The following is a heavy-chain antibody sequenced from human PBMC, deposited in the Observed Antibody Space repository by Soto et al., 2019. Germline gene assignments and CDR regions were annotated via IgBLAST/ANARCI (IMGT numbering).Heavy chain of an antibody. Sequence: QPGGSLRLSCEASGFRFNSYSMNWVRQAPGKGLEWVSYISSSGSTIYYADSVKGRFTISRDNAKNSLYLQMNSLRAEDTAVYYCARDLAPFGYWGQGTLVTVSS. CDR1: GFRFNSYS. D-gene: IGHD3-16*01. CDR3: ARDLAPFGY. CDR2: ISSSGSTI. V-gene: IGHV3-48*04. J-gene: IGHJ4*02.